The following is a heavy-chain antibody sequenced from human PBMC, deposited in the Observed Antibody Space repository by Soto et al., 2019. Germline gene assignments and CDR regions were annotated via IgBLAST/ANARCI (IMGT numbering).Heavy chain of an antibody. CDR1: GGSISSYN. V-gene: IGHV4-59*12. CDR2: IYYSGST. Sequence: SETLSRSCTVSGGSISSYNWSWLRQPPGKGLEWIGYIYYSGSTNYNPSLKSRVTISVDTSKNQFSLKLSSVTAADTAVYYCARVQAGTIDYWGQGALVTVSS. J-gene: IGHJ4*02. CDR3: ARVQAGTIDY. D-gene: IGHD1-1*01.